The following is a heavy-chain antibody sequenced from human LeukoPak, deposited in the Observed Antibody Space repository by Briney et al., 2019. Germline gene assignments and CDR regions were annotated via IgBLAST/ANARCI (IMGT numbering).Heavy chain of an antibody. CDR1: GYTFTSYA. D-gene: IGHD7-27*01. CDR2: INAGNGNT. Sequence: GASVKVSCKASGYTFTSYAMHWVRQAPGQRLEWMGWINAGNGNTKYSQKFQGRVTITRDTSASTAYMELSSLRSEDTAVYYCARGLGISPYDAFDIWGQGTMVTVSS. CDR3: ARGLGISPYDAFDI. J-gene: IGHJ3*02. V-gene: IGHV1-3*01.